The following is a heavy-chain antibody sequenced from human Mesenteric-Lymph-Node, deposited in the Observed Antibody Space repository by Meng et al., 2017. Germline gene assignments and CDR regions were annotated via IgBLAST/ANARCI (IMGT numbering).Heavy chain of an antibody. V-gene: IGHV4-39*07. Sequence: QLQLQESGPGLVKPSETLSLTCTVSGGSISSGTYYWGWIRQPPGKGLEWIGSIYYSGNTYYNPSFESRVTISVDTSKNQFSLKLSSVTAADTAVYYCARDCEMTVVRGVIITELGFDPWGQGTLVTVSS. CDR3: ARDCEMTVVRGVIITELGFDP. CDR2: IYYSGNT. CDR1: GGSISSGTYY. D-gene: IGHD3-10*01. J-gene: IGHJ5*02.